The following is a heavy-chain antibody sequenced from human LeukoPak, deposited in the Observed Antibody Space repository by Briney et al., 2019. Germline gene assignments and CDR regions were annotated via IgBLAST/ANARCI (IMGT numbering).Heavy chain of an antibody. CDR1: GYTFTGYY. V-gene: IGHV1-2*02. CDR2: INPNSGGT. D-gene: IGHD5-18*01. CDR3: ARVADSAMVHYFDY. J-gene: IGHJ4*02. Sequence: ASVKGSCKASGYTFTGYYMHWVRQAPGQGLEWMGWINPNSGGTNYAQKFQGRVTMTRDTSISTAYMELSRLRSDDTAVYYCARVADSAMVHYFDYWGQGTLVTVSS.